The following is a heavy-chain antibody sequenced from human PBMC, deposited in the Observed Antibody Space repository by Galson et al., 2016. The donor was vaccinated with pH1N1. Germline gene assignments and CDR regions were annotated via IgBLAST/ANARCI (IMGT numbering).Heavy chain of an antibody. V-gene: IGHV1-18*04. CDR3: ARDGESMRGSYFNYYYYGMDV. J-gene: IGHJ6*02. CDR1: GYTFTSYG. CDR2: ISVYNGNT. Sequence: SVKVSCKASGYTFTSYGISWVRQAPGQGLEWMGWISVYNGNTNYAQKLQGRVTMTTDTSTSTAYMELRSLRSDDPAVYYCARDGESMRGSYFNYYYYGMDVWGQGTTVTVSS. D-gene: IGHD1-26*01.